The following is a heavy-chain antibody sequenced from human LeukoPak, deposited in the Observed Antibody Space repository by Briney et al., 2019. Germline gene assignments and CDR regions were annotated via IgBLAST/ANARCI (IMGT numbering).Heavy chain of an antibody. J-gene: IGHJ4*02. Sequence: PSETLSLTCTVSDGSISSSSYYWGWIRQPPGKGLEWIGSIYYSGNTNYNPSLKSRVTLSVDTSKSQFSLKLSSVTAADSAVYYCARGFWSGYYLDSWGQGTLVTVSS. V-gene: IGHV4-39*07. CDR1: DGSISSSSYY. CDR3: ARGFWSGYYLDS. D-gene: IGHD3-3*01. CDR2: IYYSGNT.